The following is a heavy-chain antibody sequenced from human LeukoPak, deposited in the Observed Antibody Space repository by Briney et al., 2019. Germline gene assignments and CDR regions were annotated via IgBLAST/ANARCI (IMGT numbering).Heavy chain of an antibody. CDR2: IYYSGST. D-gene: IGHD1-7*01. CDR3: ARGRASGNYVDAFDI. V-gene: IGHV4-59*01. Sequence: SETLSLTCTVSGGSISSYYWSWIRQPPGKGLEWIGYIYYSGSTNYNPSLKSRVTISVDTSKNQFSLKLSSVTAADTAVYYCARGRASGNYVDAFDIWGQGTMVTVST. CDR1: GGSISSYY. J-gene: IGHJ3*02.